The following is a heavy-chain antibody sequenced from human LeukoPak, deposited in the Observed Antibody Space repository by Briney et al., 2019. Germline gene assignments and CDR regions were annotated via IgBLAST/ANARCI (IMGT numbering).Heavy chain of an antibody. J-gene: IGHJ5*02. CDR3: ARDAGNSGYGCDL. D-gene: IGHD5-12*01. CDR2: LRYTGET. CDR1: GFTFSQYS. V-gene: IGHV3-48*01. Sequence: GGSLRLSCAASGFTFSQYSINWVRQAPGKGLEWVSHLRYTGETFYADSVKGRFTISRDNVRNSLYLQMNSLRAEDTAMYFCARDAGNSGYGCDLWGQGTLVTVSS.